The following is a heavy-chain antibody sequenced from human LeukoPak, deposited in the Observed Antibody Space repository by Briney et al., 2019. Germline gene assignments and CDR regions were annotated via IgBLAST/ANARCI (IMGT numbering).Heavy chain of an antibody. V-gene: IGHV3-66*02. J-gene: IGHJ4*02. D-gene: IGHD1-26*01. Sequence: GGSLRLSCAASGFTVSSNYMSWVRQAPGKGLEWVSVIYSGGSTCYADSVKGRFTISRDNSKNTLYLQMNSLRAEDTAVYYCARDSGSAPFDYWGRGTLVTVSS. CDR1: GFTVSSNY. CDR3: ARDSGSAPFDY. CDR2: IYSGGST.